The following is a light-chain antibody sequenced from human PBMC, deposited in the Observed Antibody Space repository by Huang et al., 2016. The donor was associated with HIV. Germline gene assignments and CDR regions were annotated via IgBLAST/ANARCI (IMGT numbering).Light chain of an antibody. CDR3: QQSDSTPYT. J-gene: IGKJ2*01. V-gene: IGKV1-39*01. Sequence: DIQMTQSPSSLSASVGDRVTISCRSSQSFSSSLNWYQQRPGKAPKLLIHAASSLQSVVPSRFSGSGSGTDFSLTINSLQPEDFATYYCQQSDSTPYTFGQGTKLEIK. CDR2: AAS. CDR1: QSFSSS.